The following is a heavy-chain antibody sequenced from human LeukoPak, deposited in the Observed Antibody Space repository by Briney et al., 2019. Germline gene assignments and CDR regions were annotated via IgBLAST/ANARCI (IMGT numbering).Heavy chain of an antibody. J-gene: IGHJ5*02. CDR3: ARDLDMKLGITPPGSFDP. V-gene: IGHV1-2*04. Sequence: GASVRVSCKASGYTFTGYYMHWVRQAPGQGLEWMGWINPNSGGTNYAQKFQGWVTMTRDTSISTAYMELSRLRSDDTAVYYCARDLDMKLGITPPGSFDPWGQGTLVTVSS. D-gene: IGHD7-27*01. CDR1: GYTFTGYY. CDR2: INPNSGGT.